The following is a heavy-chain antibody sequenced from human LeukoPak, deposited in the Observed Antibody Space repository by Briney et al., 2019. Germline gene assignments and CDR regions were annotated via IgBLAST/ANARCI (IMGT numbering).Heavy chain of an antibody. CDR1: GFTFSSHG. CDR3: ARDKSTSCYYFDY. D-gene: IGHD2-2*01. CDR2: IWYDGSYK. V-gene: IGHV3-33*08. J-gene: IGHJ4*02. Sequence: GRSLRLSCEASGFTFSSHGMHWVRQAPGKGLEWVAVIWYDGSYKYYADSVKGRFTISRDNSNSTLYLQMNSLRAEDTAVYYCARDKSTSCYYFDYWGQGALVTIPS.